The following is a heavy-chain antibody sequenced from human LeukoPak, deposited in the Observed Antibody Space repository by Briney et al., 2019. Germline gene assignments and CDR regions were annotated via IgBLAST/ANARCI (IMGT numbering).Heavy chain of an antibody. D-gene: IGHD3-22*01. CDR3: ARDRSYDSSGYYSYFDY. CDR1: GDSVSSNSAA. J-gene: IGHJ4*02. V-gene: IGHV6-1*01. CDR2: TYYRSNWYN. Sequence: SQTLSLTCALSGDSVSSNSAAWNWIRQSPSRGLEWLVRTYYRSNWYNDYAVSVKSRITINPDTSKNQFSLQLNSVTPEDTAVYFCARDRSYDSSGYYSYFDYWGQGTLVTVSS.